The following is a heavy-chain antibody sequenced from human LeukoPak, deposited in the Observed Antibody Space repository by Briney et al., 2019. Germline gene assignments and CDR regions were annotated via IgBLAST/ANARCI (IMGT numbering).Heavy chain of an antibody. CDR2: IYSSGST. D-gene: IGHD4-17*01. Sequence: SETLSLTCTVSGGSLSSYYWSWIRQPARKGLEWIGRIYSSGSTNYNPSLKSRVTMSVDTSKNQFSLNLSSVTVADTAVYYCVREGRYGDYEGYWGQGTLVTVPS. CDR3: VREGRYGDYEGY. CDR1: GGSLSSYY. J-gene: IGHJ4*02. V-gene: IGHV4-4*07.